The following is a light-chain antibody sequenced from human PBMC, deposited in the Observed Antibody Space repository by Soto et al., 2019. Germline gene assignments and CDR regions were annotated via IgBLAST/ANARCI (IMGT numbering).Light chain of an antibody. CDR3: QQTYSSPWWT. CDR2: AAS. CDR1: QTISNY. V-gene: IGKV1-39*01. Sequence: DIQMTQSPSSLSASVGDRVTITCRASQTISNYVNWFQQKPGEAPKLLIYAASSLQSGVPLRFSGSGSGTDFTLTISSLQPEDFATYYCQQTYSSPWWTFGQGTKVDIK. J-gene: IGKJ1*01.